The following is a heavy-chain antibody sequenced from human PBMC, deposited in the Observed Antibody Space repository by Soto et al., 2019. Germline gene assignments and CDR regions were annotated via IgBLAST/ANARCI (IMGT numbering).Heavy chain of an antibody. Sequence: SETLSLTCTVSGGSVSSDTHYWSWIRQPAGKGLEWIGRICSSGSTSYNPSLGSRVTMSVDTSKNQLALKLSSVTAADTAVYYCARLHNFDSWGQGTLVTVSS. J-gene: IGHJ4*02. CDR2: ICSSGST. CDR3: ARLHNFDS. V-gene: IGHV4-61*10. CDR1: GGSVSSDTHY.